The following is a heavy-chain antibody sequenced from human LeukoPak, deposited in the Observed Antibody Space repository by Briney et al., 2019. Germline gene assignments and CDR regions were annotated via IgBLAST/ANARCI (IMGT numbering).Heavy chain of an antibody. CDR1: GFTFSSYS. D-gene: IGHD3-22*01. V-gene: IGHV3-48*01. Sequence: GGSLRLSCAASGFTFSSYSMNWVRQAPGKGPEWVSYISSSSSTIYYADSVKGRFTISRDNAKNSLYLQMNSLRAEDTAVYYCARADQYYYDSSGYPARGYYFDYWGQGTLVTVSS. CDR3: ARADQYYYDSSGYPARGYYFDY. CDR2: ISSSSSTI. J-gene: IGHJ4*02.